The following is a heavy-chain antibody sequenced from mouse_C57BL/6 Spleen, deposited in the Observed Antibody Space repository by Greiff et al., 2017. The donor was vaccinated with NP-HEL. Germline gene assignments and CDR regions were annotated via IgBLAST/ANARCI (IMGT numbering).Heavy chain of an antibody. J-gene: IGHJ3*01. V-gene: IGHV1-22*01. CDR2: INPNNGGT. CDR1: GYTFTDYN. D-gene: IGHD2-5*01. CDR3: ARGATIVTTWFAY. Sequence: EVQLQQSGPELVKPGASVKMSCKASGYTFTDYNMHWVKQSHGKSLEWIGYINPNNGGTSYNQKFKGKATLTVNKSSSTAYMDLRSLTSADSAVYYCARGATIVTTWFAYWGQGPLVTVSA.